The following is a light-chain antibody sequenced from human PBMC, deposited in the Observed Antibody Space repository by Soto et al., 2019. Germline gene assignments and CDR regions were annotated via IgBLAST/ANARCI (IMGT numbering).Light chain of an antibody. CDR2: GAT. CDR3: QQRSNWPPEIT. Sequence: ERVMTQSQATQSVTPGERGTLSCRASQSVSILLAWYQQKPGQAPRLLIHGATSRATGIPARFSGSGSGTDFTLTISSLEPEDFAVYYCQQRSNWPPEITFGQGTRLEIK. V-gene: IGKV3-11*01. J-gene: IGKJ5*01. CDR1: QSVSIL.